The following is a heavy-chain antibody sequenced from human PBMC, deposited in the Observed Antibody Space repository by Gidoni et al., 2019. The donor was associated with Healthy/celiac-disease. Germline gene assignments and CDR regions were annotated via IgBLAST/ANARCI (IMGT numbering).Heavy chain of an antibody. Sequence: QVQLVQSGAEVKKPGSSVKVSCKASGGTFSSYPISWVRQAPGQGLEWMGGIIPIFGTANYAQKFQGRVTITADESTSTAYMELSSLRSEDTAVYYCARDRRPDYVPQYYYYYMDVWGKGTTVTVSS. CDR1: GGTFSSYP. D-gene: IGHD3-16*01. CDR3: ARDRRPDYVPQYYYYYMDV. CDR2: IIPIFGTA. V-gene: IGHV1-69*01. J-gene: IGHJ6*03.